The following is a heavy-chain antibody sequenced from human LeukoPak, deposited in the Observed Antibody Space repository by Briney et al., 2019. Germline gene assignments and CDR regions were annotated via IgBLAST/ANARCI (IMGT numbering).Heavy chain of an antibody. V-gene: IGHV4-59*01. J-gene: IGHJ4*02. D-gene: IGHD3-22*01. CDR3: ARGDDYDSSGLDY. Sequence: SETLSLTCTVSGGSISSYYWSWIRQPPGKGLEWIGYIYYSGSTNYNPSLKSRVTISVDTSKNQFSLKLSSVTAADTAVYYCARGDDYDSSGLDYWGQGTLVTVSS. CDR2: IYYSGST. CDR1: GGSISSYY.